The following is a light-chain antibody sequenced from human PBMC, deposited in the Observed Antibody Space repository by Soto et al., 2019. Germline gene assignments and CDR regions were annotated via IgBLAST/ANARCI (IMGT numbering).Light chain of an antibody. Sequence: TLLTQSPDTLSLSPGERATLSCWASQSVGTRLAGYQQRPGQPPRLLISGASTRATGIPDRFSGSGSATDFTLTISRLEPEDFAVYYCQQYDNSPKTFGQGTKVDIK. J-gene: IGKJ1*01. CDR1: QSVGTR. CDR3: QQYDNSPKT. V-gene: IGKV3-20*01. CDR2: GAS.